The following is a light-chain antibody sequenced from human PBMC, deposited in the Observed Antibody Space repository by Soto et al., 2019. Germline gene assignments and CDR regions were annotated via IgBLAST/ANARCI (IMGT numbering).Light chain of an antibody. Sequence: EIVLTQSPGTLSLSPGERATLSCRASQSVSSSYLAWYQQKPGQAPRLLIYGASSRATGIPDRFSGSGSGTDFTLTISRLEPEDFAVYYCQQYGSAHSITFCQGTRLEIK. J-gene: IGKJ5*01. CDR2: GAS. V-gene: IGKV3-20*01. CDR1: QSVSSSY. CDR3: QQYGSAHSIT.